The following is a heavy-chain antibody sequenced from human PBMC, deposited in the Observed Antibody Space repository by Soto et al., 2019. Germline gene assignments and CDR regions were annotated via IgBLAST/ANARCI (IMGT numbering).Heavy chain of an antibody. CDR2: IYHNGST. V-gene: IGHV4-30-2*01. CDR3: ARVPGP. CDR1: GGSISRGGYS. Sequence: SETLSLTCAVSGGSISRGGYSWSWIRQPPGKGLEWIGYIYHNGSTYYNPALKSRVTISVDRSKNQYSLKLTSVTAADTAVYYCARVPGPWGQGTLGTVAS. J-gene: IGHJ5*02.